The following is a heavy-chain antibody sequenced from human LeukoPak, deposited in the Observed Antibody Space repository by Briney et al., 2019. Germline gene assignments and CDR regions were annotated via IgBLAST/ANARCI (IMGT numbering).Heavy chain of an antibody. D-gene: IGHD6-19*01. CDR3: ARDLGISGWYAPPLGYFDY. Sequence: ASVKVSCKASGYTFTGYYMHWVRQAPGQGLEWMGWINPNSGGTNYAQKFQGRVTMTRDTSISTTYMELSRLRTDDTAVYYCARDLGISGWYAPPLGYFDYWGQGTLVTVSS. V-gene: IGHV1-2*02. J-gene: IGHJ4*02. CDR1: GYTFTGYY. CDR2: INPNSGGT.